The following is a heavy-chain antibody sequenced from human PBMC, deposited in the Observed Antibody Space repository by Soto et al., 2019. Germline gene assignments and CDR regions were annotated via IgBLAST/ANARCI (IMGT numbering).Heavy chain of an antibody. CDR3: ARDRDDTAMTNYYYYGMDV. CDR2: IWYDGSNK. J-gene: IGHJ6*02. D-gene: IGHD5-18*01. CDR1: GFTFSSYG. V-gene: IGHV3-33*01. Sequence: GGSLRLSCAASGFTFSSYGMHWVRQAPGKGLEWVAVIWYDGSNKYYADSVKGRFTISRDNSKNTLYLQMNSLRAEDTAVYYCARDRDDTAMTNYYYYGMDVWGQGTTVTVSS.